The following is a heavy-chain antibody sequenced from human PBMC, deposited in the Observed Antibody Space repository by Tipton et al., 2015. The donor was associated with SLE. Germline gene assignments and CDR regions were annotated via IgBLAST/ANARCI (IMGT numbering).Heavy chain of an antibody. CDR3: ARSQLGGYFYSLDV. CDR1: GGSMSSHY. V-gene: IGHV4-59*11. Sequence: TLSLTCTVSGGSMSSHYWSWIRQPPGKGLEWIGYIYYNGRTNNNPSLKSRVTISASTSKKEFSLKLNSMTAADSALYYCARSQLGGYFYSLDVWGQGTTVSVSS. J-gene: IGHJ6*02. D-gene: IGHD1-1*01. CDR2: IYYNGRT.